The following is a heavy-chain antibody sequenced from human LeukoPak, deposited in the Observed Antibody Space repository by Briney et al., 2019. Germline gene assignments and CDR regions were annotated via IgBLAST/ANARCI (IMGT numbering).Heavy chain of an antibody. CDR2: ISYDGSNK. D-gene: IGHD5-24*01. CDR1: GFTFSSYA. Sequence: PGGSLRLSCAASGFTFSSYAMHWVRQAPGKGLEWVAVISYDGSNKYYADSVKGRFTISRDNSKNTLYLQMNSLRAEDTAVYYCSRDLRGRDDYWGQGTLVSVSS. J-gene: IGHJ4*02. CDR3: SRDLRGRDDY. V-gene: IGHV3-30-3*01.